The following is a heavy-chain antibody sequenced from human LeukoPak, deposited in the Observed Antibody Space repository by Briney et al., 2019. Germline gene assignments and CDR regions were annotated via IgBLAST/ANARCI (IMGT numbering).Heavy chain of an antibody. CDR3: ARASFGREDY. V-gene: IGHV4-34*01. CDR2: INHSGST. CDR1: GGSFSGYY. D-gene: IGHD3-3*01. J-gene: IGHJ4*02. Sequence: SETLSLTCAVYGGSFSGYYWSWIRQPPGKGLEWIGEINHSGSTNYNPSLKSRVTMSVDTSKNQFSLKLSSVTAADTAVYYCARASFGREDYWGQGTLVTVSS.